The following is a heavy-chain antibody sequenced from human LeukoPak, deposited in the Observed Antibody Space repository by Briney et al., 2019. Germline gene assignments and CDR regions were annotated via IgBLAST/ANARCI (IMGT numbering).Heavy chain of an antibody. D-gene: IGHD3-22*01. V-gene: IGHV4-31*03. CDR2: IYYSGST. J-gene: IGHJ5*02. Sequence: PSETLSLTCTVSGGSISSGGYYWSWIRQHPGKGLEWIGYIYYSGSTYYNPSLKSRVTISVDTSKNQFSLKLSSVTAADTAVYYCARDMTYDSSGYLHWFDPWGQGTLVTVSS. CDR3: ARDMTYDSSGYLHWFDP. CDR1: GGSISSGGYY.